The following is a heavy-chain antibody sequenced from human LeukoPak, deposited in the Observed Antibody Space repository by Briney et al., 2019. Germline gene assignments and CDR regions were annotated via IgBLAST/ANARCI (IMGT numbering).Heavy chain of an antibody. V-gene: IGHV3-23*01. D-gene: IGHD6-19*01. Sequence: PGRSLRLSRVASGFTFSNYAMHWVRQAPGKGLECVSTISASGDRTYYADSVKGRFTISRDNSENTLYLQMNSLRAEDTAVYFCVRAQYSSDTWGQGTLVTVSS. CDR3: VRAQYSSDT. CDR2: ISASGDRT. J-gene: IGHJ5*02. CDR1: GFTFSNYA.